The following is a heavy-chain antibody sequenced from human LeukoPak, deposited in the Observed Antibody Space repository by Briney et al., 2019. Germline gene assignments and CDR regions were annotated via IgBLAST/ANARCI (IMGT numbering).Heavy chain of an antibody. V-gene: IGHV4-34*01. CDR2: VNHSGST. CDR3: AISGWSYQKRPDS. D-gene: IGHD2-15*01. J-gene: IGHJ4*02. Sequence: SETLSLTCAVSNGSFNAYYWSWIRQSPGKGLEWIGEVNHSGSTNYNPSLKGRVTISADTSKSHFSLELTSVTAADTSVYYCAISGWSYQKRPDSWGQGTLVTVSS. CDR1: NGSFNAYY.